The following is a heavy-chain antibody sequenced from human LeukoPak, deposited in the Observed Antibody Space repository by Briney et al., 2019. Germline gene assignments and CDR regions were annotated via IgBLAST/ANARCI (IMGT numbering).Heavy chain of an antibody. Sequence: SETLSLTCTVSGGSISSYYWSWIRQPPGKGLEWIGYIYYSGSTNYNPSLKSRVTISVDTSKNQFSLKLSSVTAADTAVYYCAREVYGSGRADYWGQGTLVTVSS. CDR2: IYYSGST. CDR3: AREVYGSGRADY. J-gene: IGHJ4*02. V-gene: IGHV4-59*12. CDR1: GGSISSYY. D-gene: IGHD3-10*01.